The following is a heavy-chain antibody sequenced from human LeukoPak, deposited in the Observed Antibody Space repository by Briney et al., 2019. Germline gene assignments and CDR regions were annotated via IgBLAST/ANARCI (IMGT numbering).Heavy chain of an antibody. CDR1: GFTFSSYG. Sequence: PGRSLRLSCAASGFTFSSYGMHWVRQAPGKGLEWVAVISYDGSNKYYADSVKGRFTISRDNSENTLYLQMNSLRAEDTAVYYCARDYYDSSGALADAFDIWGQGTMVTVSS. V-gene: IGHV3-30*03. J-gene: IGHJ3*02. D-gene: IGHD3-22*01. CDR2: ISYDGSNK. CDR3: ARDYYDSSGALADAFDI.